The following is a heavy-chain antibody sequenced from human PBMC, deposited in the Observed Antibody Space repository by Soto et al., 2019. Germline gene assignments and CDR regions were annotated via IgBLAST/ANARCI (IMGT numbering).Heavy chain of an antibody. V-gene: IGHV3-23*01. Sequence: PGGSLRLSCASSGFTFSSFAMIWVRQAPGKGLEWVSSISGGGTTYYADYVKGRFTISRDNSKNTLYLQMNILRTEDTAVYYCAKGGGYFDDWGQGTLVTVSS. CDR3: AKGGGYFDD. J-gene: IGHJ4*02. CDR2: ISGGGTT. CDR1: GFTFSSFA. D-gene: IGHD3-16*01.